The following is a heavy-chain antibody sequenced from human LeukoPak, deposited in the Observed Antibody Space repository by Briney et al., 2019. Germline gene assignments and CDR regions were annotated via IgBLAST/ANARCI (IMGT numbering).Heavy chain of an antibody. J-gene: IGHJ3*02. CDR2: MNPNSGNT. D-gene: IGHD4-17*01. V-gene: IGHV1-8*01. CDR3: ATASTVTTERGSVVRAFDI. CDR1: GYTFTSYD. Sequence: ASVKVSCKASGYTFTSYDINWVRQATGHGLEWMGWMNPNSGNTGYAQKFQGRVTMTRNTSISTAYMELSSLRSEDTAVYYCATASTVTTERGSVVRAFDIWGQGTMVTVSS.